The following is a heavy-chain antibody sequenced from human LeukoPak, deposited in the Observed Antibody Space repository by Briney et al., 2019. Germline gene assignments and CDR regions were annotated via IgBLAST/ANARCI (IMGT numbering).Heavy chain of an antibody. CDR2: ISSSGSTI. CDR3: ARDLLAVAGNEGSY. V-gene: IGHV3-48*03. Sequence: GRSLRLSCAASGFTFSSYEMNWVRQAPGKGREGVSYISSSGSTIYYADSVKGRFTISRDNAKNSLYLQMNGLRAEDTAVYYCARDLLAVAGNEGSYWGQGTLVTVSS. D-gene: IGHD6-19*01. J-gene: IGHJ4*02. CDR1: GFTFSSYE.